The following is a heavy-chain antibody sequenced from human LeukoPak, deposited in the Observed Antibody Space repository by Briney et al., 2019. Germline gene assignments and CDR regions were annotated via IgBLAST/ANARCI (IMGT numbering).Heavy chain of an antibody. CDR3: ARSHDFWSGSDNWFDP. CDR2: IYTNGST. CDR1: GGSISSGSYY. D-gene: IGHD3-3*01. Sequence: SQTLSLICTVSGGSISSGSYYWSWIRQPAGEGLEWIGRIYTNGSTNYSPFLKSRVTISIDTSKNQFSLKLSSVTAADTAVYYCARSHDFWSGSDNWFDPCGQGTLVTVSS. J-gene: IGHJ5*02. V-gene: IGHV4-61*02.